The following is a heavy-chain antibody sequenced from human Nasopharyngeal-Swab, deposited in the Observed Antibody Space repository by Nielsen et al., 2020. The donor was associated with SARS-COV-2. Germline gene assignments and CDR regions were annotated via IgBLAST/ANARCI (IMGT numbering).Heavy chain of an antibody. V-gene: IGHV3-23*01. CDR1: GFTFSSYA. CDR3: AKDEYEYCSGGSCYSLDY. Sequence: GKSLKISCAASGFTFSSYAMSWVRQAPGKGLEWVSAISGSGGSTYYADSVKGRFTISRDNSKNTLYLQMNSLRAEDTAVYYCAKDEYEYCSGGSCYSLDYWGQGTLVTVSS. D-gene: IGHD2-15*01. CDR2: ISGSGGST. J-gene: IGHJ4*02.